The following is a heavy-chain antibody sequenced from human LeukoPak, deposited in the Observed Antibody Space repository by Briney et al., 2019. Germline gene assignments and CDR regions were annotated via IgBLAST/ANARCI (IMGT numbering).Heavy chain of an antibody. D-gene: IGHD6-13*01. CDR1: GGSISSYY. CDR3: ARAFTSSSWHGWFDP. V-gene: IGHV4-59*01. J-gene: IGHJ5*02. Sequence: KTSETLSLTCTVSGGSISSYYWSWIRQPPGKGLEWIGYIYYSGSTNYNPSLKSRVTISVDTSKNQFSLKLSSVTAADTAVYYCARAFTSSSWHGWFDPWGQGTLVTVSS. CDR2: IYYSGST.